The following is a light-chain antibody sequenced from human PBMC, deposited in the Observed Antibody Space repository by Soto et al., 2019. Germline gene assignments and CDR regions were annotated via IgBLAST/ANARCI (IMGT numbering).Light chain of an antibody. CDR2: DNN. CDR3: GTWDSSLSAGWDV. Sequence: QSVLTQPPSVSAAPGQTVTISCSGSSSDIGNNYVSWYQHLPGTAPKLLIYDNNKRPSGIPDRFSGSKSGTSATLGITGLQAGDEADYYCGTWDSSLSAGWDVFGGGTKVTVL. CDR1: SSDIGNNY. J-gene: IGLJ2*01. V-gene: IGLV1-51*01.